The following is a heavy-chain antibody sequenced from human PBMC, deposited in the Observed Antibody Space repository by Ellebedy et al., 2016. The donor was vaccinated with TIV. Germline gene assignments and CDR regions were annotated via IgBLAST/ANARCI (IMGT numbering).Heavy chain of an antibody. CDR2: ISYDGSNK. J-gene: IGHJ4*02. V-gene: IGHV3-30*18. D-gene: IGHD3-10*01. CDR3: AKDEGSGSYFIFDY. CDR1: GFTFSSYG. Sequence: GESLKISCAASGFTFSSYGMHWVRQAPGKGLEWVAVISYDGSNKYYADSVKGRFTISRDNSKNTLYLQMNSLRAEDTAVYYCAKDEGSGSYFIFDYWGQGTLVTVSS.